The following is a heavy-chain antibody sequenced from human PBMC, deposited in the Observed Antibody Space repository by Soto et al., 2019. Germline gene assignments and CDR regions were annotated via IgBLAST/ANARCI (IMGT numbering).Heavy chain of an antibody. Sequence: QVQLQESGPGLVKPSQTLSLTCTFSGGSISSGDYKWSWIRQPPGKGLEWIGYIYYSGYTYNNPSLKSRVATSVDTSKNQFSLKLSSVTAADTAVYYCARSDDYVAFDYWGQGTLVTVSS. J-gene: IGHJ4*02. CDR2: IYYSGYT. D-gene: IGHD4-17*01. CDR1: GGSISSGDYK. CDR3: ARSDDYVAFDY. V-gene: IGHV4-30-4*01.